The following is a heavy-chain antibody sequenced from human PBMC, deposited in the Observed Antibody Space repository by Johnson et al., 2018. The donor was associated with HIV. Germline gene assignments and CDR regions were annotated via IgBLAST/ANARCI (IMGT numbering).Heavy chain of an antibody. J-gene: IGHJ3*02. Sequence: VQLVESGGDWVQRGGSLQLSCAASGFTFSNYDIHWVRQATGKGLEWVSTMGTAGDTYYADSVQGRFTISRDNSKNTLYLQMHSLRLEDTAVYYCAKVRWLRLDNDAFDSWGQGTMVTV. D-gene: IGHD5-12*01. V-gene: IGHV3-13*01. CDR3: AKVRWLRLDNDAFDS. CDR2: MGTAGDT. CDR1: GFTFSNYD.